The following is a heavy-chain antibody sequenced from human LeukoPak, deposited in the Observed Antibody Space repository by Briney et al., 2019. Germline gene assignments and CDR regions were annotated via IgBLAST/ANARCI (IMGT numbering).Heavy chain of an antibody. CDR1: GYTFTSYG. Sequence: GASVKVSCKASGYTFTSYGISWVRQAPGQGLEWMGWISAYNGNTNYAQKLQGRVTMTTDTSTSTAYMELRSLTSDDTAVYYCAREVGYCSSTSCYGTRNYYYYYGMDVWGKGTTVTVSS. J-gene: IGHJ6*04. CDR2: ISAYNGNT. CDR3: AREVGYCSSTSCYGTRNYYYYYGMDV. V-gene: IGHV1-18*04. D-gene: IGHD2-2*01.